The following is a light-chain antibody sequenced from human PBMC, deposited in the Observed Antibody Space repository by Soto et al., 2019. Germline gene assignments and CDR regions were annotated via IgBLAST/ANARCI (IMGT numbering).Light chain of an antibody. V-gene: IGKV3-20*01. CDR3: QQYGSSPPT. Sequence: EIVLTQSPGTLSLSPGERASLSCRASQSVSSSYLAWYQQIPGQAPRLLINDASRRATGIPDRFSGSGSGTDFTLTISRLEPEDFGVYYCQQYGSSPPTLGQGAKVDIK. CDR1: QSVSSSY. J-gene: IGKJ1*01. CDR2: DAS.